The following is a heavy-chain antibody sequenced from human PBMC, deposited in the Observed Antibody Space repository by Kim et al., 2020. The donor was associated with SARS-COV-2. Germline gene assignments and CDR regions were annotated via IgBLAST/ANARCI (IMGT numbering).Heavy chain of an antibody. J-gene: IGHJ6*02. CDR3: AGWSYYGRDV. V-gene: IGHV3-9*01. D-gene: IGHD6-19*01. CDR1: GFTFDDYA. CDR2: ITWNSGSI. Sequence: GGSLRLSCAASGFTFDDYAMEWVRQAPGKGLERVAGITWNSGSIGYADSVKGRFAISRDNAKNSLYLQMNSLRTEDTALYYCAGWSYYGRDVWGQGTTVTVSS.